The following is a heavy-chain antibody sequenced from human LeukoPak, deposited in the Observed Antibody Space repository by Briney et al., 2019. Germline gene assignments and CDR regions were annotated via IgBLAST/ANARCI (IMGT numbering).Heavy chain of an antibody. D-gene: IGHD3-10*01. J-gene: IGHJ4*02. V-gene: IGHV1-69*13. Sequence: ASVKVSCKASGGIVTRYAFGWVRQAPGQGLEWMGRIIPILGIVNYAQKFQGRITITGDESTNTVYMELSSLRSDDTAVYYCARVVLWFGESGRYYFDYWGQGTLVTVSS. CDR1: GGIVTRYA. CDR3: ARVVLWFGESGRYYFDY. CDR2: IIPILGIV.